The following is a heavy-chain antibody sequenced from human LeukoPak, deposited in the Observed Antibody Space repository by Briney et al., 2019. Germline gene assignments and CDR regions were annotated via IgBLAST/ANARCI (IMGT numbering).Heavy chain of an antibody. J-gene: IGHJ4*02. CDR2: ITSNINTI. CDR3: VLGGYDSPYLGFDY. V-gene: IGHV3-48*04. Sequence: GGSLRLSCAASGFTFSTYNMNWVRQAPGKGLEWLAYITSNINTIYYADSVKGRFTISRDNAKNSLYPQMNSLRAEDTAVYYCVLGGYDSPYLGFDYWGQGTLVTVSS. D-gene: IGHD3-22*01. CDR1: GFTFSTYN.